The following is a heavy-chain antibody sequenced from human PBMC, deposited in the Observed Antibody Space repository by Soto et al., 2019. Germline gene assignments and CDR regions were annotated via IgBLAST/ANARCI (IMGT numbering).Heavy chain of an antibody. D-gene: IGHD6-6*01. CDR2: ISSSGSTI. CDR3: ARDRGSASLVYYYYGMDV. J-gene: IGHJ6*02. Sequence: AGGSLRLSCAASGFTFSSYEMNWVRQAPGKGLEWVSYISSSGSTIYYADSVKGRFTISRDNAKNSLYLQMNSLRAEDTAVYYCARDRGSASLVYYYYGMDVWGQGTTVTVSS. V-gene: IGHV3-48*03. CDR1: GFTFSSYE.